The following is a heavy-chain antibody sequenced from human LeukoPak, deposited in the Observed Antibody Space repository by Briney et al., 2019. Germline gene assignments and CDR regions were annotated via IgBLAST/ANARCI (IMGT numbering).Heavy chain of an antibody. CDR1: GFTFSSYG. V-gene: IGHV3-30*18. D-gene: IGHD6-25*01. CDR3: AKEGKEGSAFDY. J-gene: IGHJ4*02. Sequence: GGSLRLSCAASGFTFSSYGMHWVRQAPGKGLEWVAVISYDGSNKYYADSVKGRFTISRDNSKNTLYLQMNSLRAEDTAVYYCAKEGKEGSAFDYWGQGILDTVSS. CDR2: ISYDGSNK.